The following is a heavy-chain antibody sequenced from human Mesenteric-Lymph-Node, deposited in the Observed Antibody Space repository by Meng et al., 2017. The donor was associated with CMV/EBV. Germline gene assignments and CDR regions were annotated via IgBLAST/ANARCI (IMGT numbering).Heavy chain of an antibody. J-gene: IGHJ4*02. D-gene: IGHD6-13*01. Sequence: GESLKISCAASGFTFSSYSMNWVRQAPGKGLEWVSSISSSSSYIYYADSVKGRFTISRDNAKNSLYLQMNSLRAEDTAVYYCARDSSSWYVYFDYWGQGTLVTVSS. CDR2: ISSSSSYI. CDR1: GFTFSSYS. CDR3: ARDSSSWYVYFDY. V-gene: IGHV3-21*01.